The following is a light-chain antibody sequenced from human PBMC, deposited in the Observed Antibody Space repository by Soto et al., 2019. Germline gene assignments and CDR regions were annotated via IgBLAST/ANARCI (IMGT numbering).Light chain of an antibody. CDR1: QSVSRY. J-gene: IGKJ4*01. Sequence: EIVLTQSPATLSLSPGERATLSCRASQSVSRYLAWYQQKPGQSPRLLIYDASNRATGTPARFSGSGSWTDFTRTISSLEPEDFAVYYCQQRSNWPPITFGGGTKVEIK. V-gene: IGKV3-11*01. CDR3: QQRSNWPPIT. CDR2: DAS.